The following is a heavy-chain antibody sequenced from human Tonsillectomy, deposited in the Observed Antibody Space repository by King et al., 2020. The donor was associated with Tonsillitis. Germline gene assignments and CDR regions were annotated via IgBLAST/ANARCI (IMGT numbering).Heavy chain of an antibody. D-gene: IGHD3-3*01. J-gene: IGHJ6*03. CDR2: INHSGST. V-gene: IGHV4-34*01. Sequence: VQLQQWGAGLLKPSETLSLTCAVSGGSFSGYYWSWIRQPPGKGLEWIGEINHSGSTNYNPSLKSRVTISVDTSKNQFSLKLSSVTAADTAVYYCARGRMYYDFWSGYSDYYYYMDVWGKGTTVTVSS. CDR1: GGSFSGYY. CDR3: ARGRMYYDFWSGYSDYYYYMDV.